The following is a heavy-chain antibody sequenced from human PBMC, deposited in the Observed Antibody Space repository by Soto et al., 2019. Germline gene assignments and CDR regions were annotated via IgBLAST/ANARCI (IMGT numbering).Heavy chain of an antibody. CDR3: AKPPLIVATVLDY. D-gene: IGHD5-12*01. J-gene: IGHJ4*02. V-gene: IGHV3-23*01. CDR2: ISGSGGST. Sequence: EVQLLESGGGLVQPGGSQRLSCADSGFTFSSYAMSWVRQAPGKGLEWVSAISGSGGSTYYADSVKGRFTISRDNSKNTLYLQMNSLRAEDTAVYYCAKPPLIVATVLDYWGQGTLVTVSS. CDR1: GFTFSSYA.